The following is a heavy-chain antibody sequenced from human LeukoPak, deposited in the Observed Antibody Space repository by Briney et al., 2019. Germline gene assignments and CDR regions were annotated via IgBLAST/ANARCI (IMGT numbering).Heavy chain of an antibody. D-gene: IGHD6-19*01. CDR1: GYKFSNYW. J-gene: IGHJ4*02. CDR3: ARHTSGCFDY. V-gene: IGHV5-51*01. CDR2: IYPGDSDT. Sequence: GESLKISCKGSGYKFSNYWIGWVRQMPGKGLEWMGIIYPGDSDTRYSPSFQGQVTISADKSISAAYLQWSGLKASDTAMYYCARHTSGCFDYWGQGTLVTVSS.